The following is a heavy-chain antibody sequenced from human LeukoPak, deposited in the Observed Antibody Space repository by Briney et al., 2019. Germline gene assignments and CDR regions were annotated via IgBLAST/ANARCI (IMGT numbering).Heavy chain of an antibody. V-gene: IGHV4-39*01. Sequence: SETLSLTCTVSGGSISTSNYYWGWIRQPPGKGLEWIGSIYYSGSTYYNPSLKSRVTISVDTSKNQFSLKLSSVTAADTAVYYCARGFQGYFQHWGQGTLVTVSS. CDR1: GGSISTSNYY. CDR3: ARGFQGYFQH. CDR2: IYYSGST. J-gene: IGHJ1*01.